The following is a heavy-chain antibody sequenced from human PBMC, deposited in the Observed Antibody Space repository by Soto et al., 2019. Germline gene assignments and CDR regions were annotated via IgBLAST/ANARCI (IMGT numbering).Heavy chain of an antibody. D-gene: IGHD6-6*01. J-gene: IGHJ4*02. CDR2: INHSGST. V-gene: IGHV4-34*01. CDR3: AIESKKRYSSSPPFDY. CDR1: GGSFSGYY. Sequence: SETLSLTCAVYGGSFSGYYWSWIRQPPGKGLEWIGEINHSGSTNYNPSLKSRVTISVDTSKNQFSLKLSSVTAADTAVYYCAIESKKRYSSSPPFDYWGQGTLVTVSS.